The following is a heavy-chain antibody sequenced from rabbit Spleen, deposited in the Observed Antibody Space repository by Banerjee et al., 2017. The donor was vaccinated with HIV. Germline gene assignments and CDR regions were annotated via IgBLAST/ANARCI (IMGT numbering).Heavy chain of an antibody. CDR1: GFSFSAGYY. D-gene: IGHD1-1*01. Sequence: QSLEESGGDLVKPGASLTLTCTASGFSFSAGYYMCWVRQAPGEGLEWIACIDSGSSGFTYFATWAIGRFTCSKPSSTTVTLQMTSLTAADTATYFCARDTSSSFSSYGMDLWGQGTLVTVS. CDR2: IDSGSSGFT. J-gene: IGHJ6*01. CDR3: ARDTSSSFSSYGMDL. V-gene: IGHV1S40*01.